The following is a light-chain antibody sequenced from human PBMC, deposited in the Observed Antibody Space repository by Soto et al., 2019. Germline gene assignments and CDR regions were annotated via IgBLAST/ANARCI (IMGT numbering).Light chain of an antibody. CDR1: SSNIGNNY. CDR3: GTWDSSLSAWV. J-gene: IGLJ3*02. CDR2: ENN. Sequence: QSVLTQPPSVSAAPGQMVTISCSGSSSNIGNNYVSWYQQFPGTAPELLIYENNKRPSGIPDRFSGSKSGTSATLGITGLQTGDEADYYCGTWDSSLSAWVFGGGTKLTVL. V-gene: IGLV1-51*02.